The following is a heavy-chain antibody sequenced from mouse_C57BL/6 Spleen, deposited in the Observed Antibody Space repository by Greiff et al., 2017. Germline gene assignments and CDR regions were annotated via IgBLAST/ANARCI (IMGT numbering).Heavy chain of an antibody. CDR2: ISSGSSTI. V-gene: IGHV5-17*01. CDR1: GFTFSDYG. CDR3: ARKEASYSNYYYAMDY. J-gene: IGHJ4*01. Sequence: EVKLVESGGGLVKPGGSLKLSCAASGFTFSDYGMHWVRQAPEKGLEWVAYISSGSSTIYYADTVKGRFTISRDNAKNTLFLQMTSLRSEDTAMYYCARKEASYSNYYYAMDYWGQGTSVTVSS. D-gene: IGHD2-5*01.